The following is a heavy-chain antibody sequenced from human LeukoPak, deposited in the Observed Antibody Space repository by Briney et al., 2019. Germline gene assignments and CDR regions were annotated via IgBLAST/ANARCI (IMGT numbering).Heavy chain of an antibody. V-gene: IGHV3-48*01. CDR2: ISSSSSTI. J-gene: IGHJ4*02. D-gene: IGHD1-26*01. CDR3: ARGGGSDY. Sequence: GGSLRLSCAASGFTFSSYSMNWVRQAPGKGLEWVSYISSSSSTIYYADSVKGRFIISRDNAKNSLYLQMNSLRAEDTAVYYCARGGGSDYWGQGTLVTVSS. CDR1: GFTFSSYS.